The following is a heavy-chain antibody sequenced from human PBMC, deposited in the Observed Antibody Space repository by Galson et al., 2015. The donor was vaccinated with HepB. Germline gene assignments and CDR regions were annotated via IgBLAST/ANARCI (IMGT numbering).Heavy chain of an antibody. CDR3: AKEGFVCSGGICVYYFDY. V-gene: IGHV3-23*01. D-gene: IGHD2-15*01. Sequence: SLRLSCAASGFTFHNYALSWVRQAPGKGLEWVSGISGNGVTTYYADSVKGRFTISRDNSRDTVFLQMNSLGAEDTAIYYCAKEGFVCSGGICVYYFDYWGQGAPVTVSS. CDR2: ISGNGVTT. J-gene: IGHJ4*02. CDR1: GFTFHNYA.